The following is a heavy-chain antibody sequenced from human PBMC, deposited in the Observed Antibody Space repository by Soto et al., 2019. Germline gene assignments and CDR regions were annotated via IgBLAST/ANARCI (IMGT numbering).Heavy chain of an antibody. CDR3: AKESMSVAVSASRVYGMDG. V-gene: IGHV3-23*04. Sequence: DVQVVESGGGLVQRGGSLRLSCAGSGFTFSNYAMTWVRQAPGKGLEWVSTTRSNGEYTYYADSVKGRFTVSRDNSQNELFLEMSSLRAEDTAVYYCAKESMSVAVSASRVYGMDGWGQGTTVTVSS. CDR1: GFTFSNYA. D-gene: IGHD6-6*01. CDR2: TRSNGEYT. J-gene: IGHJ6*02.